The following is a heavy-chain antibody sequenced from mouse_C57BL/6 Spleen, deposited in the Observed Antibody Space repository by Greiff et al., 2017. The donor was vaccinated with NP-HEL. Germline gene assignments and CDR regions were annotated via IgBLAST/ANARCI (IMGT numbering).Heavy chain of an antibody. CDR3: TSLGY. J-gene: IGHJ3*01. Sequence: LQESGAELVRPGASVTLSCKASGYTFTDYEMHWVKQTPVHGLEWIGAIDPETGGTAYNQKFTGKAILTADKSSSTAYMELRSLTSEDSAVYYCTSLGYWGQGTLVTVSA. D-gene: IGHD4-1*01. V-gene: IGHV1-15*01. CDR1: GYTFTDYE. CDR2: IDPETGGT.